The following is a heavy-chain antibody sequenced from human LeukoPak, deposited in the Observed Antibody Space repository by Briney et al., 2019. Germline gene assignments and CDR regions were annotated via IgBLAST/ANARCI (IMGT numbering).Heavy chain of an antibody. CDR2: IYYSGST. D-gene: IGHD4-11*01. CDR3: ARRGDYSNYQALDY. CDR1: GGSISSSSYY. Sequence: PSETLSLTCNVSGGSISSSSYYWGWIRQPPGKGLEWIGSIYYSGSTYYNPSLKSRVTISVDTSKNQFSLKLSSVTAADTAVYYCARRGDYSNYQALDYWGQGTLVTVSS. J-gene: IGHJ4*02. V-gene: IGHV4-39*01.